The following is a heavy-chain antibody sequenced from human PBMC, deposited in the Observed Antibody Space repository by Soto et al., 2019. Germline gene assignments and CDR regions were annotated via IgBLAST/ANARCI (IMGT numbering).Heavy chain of an antibody. J-gene: IGHJ4*02. CDR2: INAGNGNT. CDR3: ATENFWSGYRDLWFDY. CDR1: GYTFTSYA. V-gene: IGHV1-3*01. Sequence: QVQLVQSGAEVKKPGASVKVSCKASGYTFTSYAMHWVRQAPGQRLEWMGWINAGNGNTKYSQKLQGRVTITRDTSASTAYMDLSSLRSEDTAVYYCATENFWSGYRDLWFDYWGQGTLVTVSS. D-gene: IGHD3-3*01.